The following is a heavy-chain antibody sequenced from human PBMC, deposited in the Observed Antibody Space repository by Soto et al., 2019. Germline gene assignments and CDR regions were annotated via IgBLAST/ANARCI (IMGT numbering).Heavy chain of an antibody. Sequence: PGGSLRLSCAASGFTFSSYSMSWVRQAPGKGLECVSAISGGGGSTYYADSVKGRFTISRDTSKKTLFLQMNSLRAEDTAVYYCAKDSAGGFYLSYFDYWGLGTLVTVYS. CDR3: AKDSAGGFYLSYFDY. CDR1: GFTFSSYS. D-gene: IGHD3-22*01. CDR2: ISGGGGST. J-gene: IGHJ4*02. V-gene: IGHV3-23*01.